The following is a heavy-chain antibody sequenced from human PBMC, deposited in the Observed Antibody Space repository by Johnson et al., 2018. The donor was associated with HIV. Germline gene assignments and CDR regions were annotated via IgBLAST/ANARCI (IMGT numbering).Heavy chain of an antibody. CDR2: ISYDGSNK. CDR3: ARDLRNSGWSNGFDV. CDR1: AFAFSSYV. V-gene: IGHV3-30*04. J-gene: IGHJ3*01. D-gene: IGHD6-19*01. Sequence: QVQLVESGGGVVQPGRSLRLSCAASAFAFSSYVMHWVRQAPGKGLEWVAVISYDGSNKYYADSVKGRFTISRDNSKNTLYLQMNSLRAEDTALYYCARDLRNSGWSNGFDVWGQGTMVTVSS.